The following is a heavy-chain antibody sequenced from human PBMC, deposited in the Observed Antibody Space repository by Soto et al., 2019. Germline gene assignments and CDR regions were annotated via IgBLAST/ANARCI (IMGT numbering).Heavy chain of an antibody. CDR2: INHSGNT. V-gene: IGHV4-34*01. CDR1: GGSLSGYY. J-gene: IGHJ5*01. Sequence: TSETLSLTCAVYGGSLSGYYWSWIRQPPGKGLEWIGEINHSGNTNYNPSLKSRVTISVDTSENQFSLKLSSVTAADTAVYYCARPKGFDSWGQGTLVTVSS. CDR3: ARPKGFDS.